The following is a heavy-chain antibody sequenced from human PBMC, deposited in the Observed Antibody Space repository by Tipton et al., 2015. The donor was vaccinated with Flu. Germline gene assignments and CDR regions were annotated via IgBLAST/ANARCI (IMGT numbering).Heavy chain of an antibody. V-gene: IGHV4-38-2*01. Sequence: TLSLTCAVSDYSISSGYYWGWIRQPPGKGLEWIGSFSNDGKRFYNPSLKSRVSGSVDTSTNQFSLKLSSVTAADTAIYYCARNGGGYYDAGSPPGVFDFWGQGILVTVSS. CDR1: DYSISSGYY. CDR3: ARNGGGYYDAGSPPGVFDF. J-gene: IGHJ4*02. D-gene: IGHD3-10*01. CDR2: FSNDGKR.